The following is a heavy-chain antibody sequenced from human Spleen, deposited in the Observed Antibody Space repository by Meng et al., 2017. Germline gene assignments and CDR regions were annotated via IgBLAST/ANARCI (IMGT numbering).Heavy chain of an antibody. V-gene: IGHV1-2*06. CDR2: INPNSGGT. Sequence: SVKVSCKASGYTFTGYYMHWVRQAPGQGLEWMGRINPNSGGTNHAQKVQGKVTMTRDTSISQAYRELSRLRSDDTAGYYCARDERGGYDYHDPFDYWGQGTLVTVSS. CDR1: GYTFTGYY. CDR3: ARDERGGYDYHDPFDY. J-gene: IGHJ4*02. D-gene: IGHD5-12*01.